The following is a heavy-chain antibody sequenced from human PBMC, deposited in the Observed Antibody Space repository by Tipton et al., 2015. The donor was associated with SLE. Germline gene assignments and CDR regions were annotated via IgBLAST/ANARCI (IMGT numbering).Heavy chain of an antibody. CDR3: ARASSTIRRGITGTLFDP. V-gene: IGHV4-59*01. CDR1: GGSISSYY. CDR2: IYYSGST. D-gene: IGHD1-20*01. J-gene: IGHJ5*02. Sequence: LRLSCTVSGGSISSYYWSWIRQPPGKGLEWIGYIYYSGSTNYNPSLKSRVTISVDTSKNQFSLKLSSVTAADTAVYYCARASSTIRRGITGTLFDPWGQGTLVTVSS.